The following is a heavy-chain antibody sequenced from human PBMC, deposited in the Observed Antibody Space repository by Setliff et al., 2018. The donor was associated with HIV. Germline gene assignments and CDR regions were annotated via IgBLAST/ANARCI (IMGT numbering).Heavy chain of an antibody. D-gene: IGHD1-26*01. V-gene: IGHV3-7*01. Sequence: PGGSLRLSCESSGFTFNNYWMSWVRQAPGKRPEWVANIKGDGRETYYVDSVKGRFTISRDNAKNALYLQMNSLRAEDTAVYYCARDGGMGVYYMDVWGKGTTVTVSS. CDR3: ARDGGMGVYYMDV. J-gene: IGHJ6*03. CDR1: GFTFNNYW. CDR2: IKGDGRET.